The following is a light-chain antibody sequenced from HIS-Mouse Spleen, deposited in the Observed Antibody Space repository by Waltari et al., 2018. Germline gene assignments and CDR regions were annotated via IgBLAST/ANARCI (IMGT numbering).Light chain of an antibody. V-gene: IGLV2-14*03. CDR3: SSYTSSSFNVV. CDR1: SSDAGGYNS. Sequence: QSALTQPASVSGSPGQSIPISCTGTSSDAGGYNSVSWYQQHPGKAPKLMIYDVSNRPSGVSNRFSGSKSGNTASLTISGLQAEDEADYYCSSYTSSSFNVVFGGGTKLTVL. CDR2: DVS. J-gene: IGLJ2*01.